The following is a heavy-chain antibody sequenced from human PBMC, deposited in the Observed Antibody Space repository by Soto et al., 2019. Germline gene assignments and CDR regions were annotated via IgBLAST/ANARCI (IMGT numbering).Heavy chain of an antibody. V-gene: IGHV4-34*01. CDR1: GGSFSGYY. D-gene: IGHD2-2*01. Sequence: QVQLQQWGAGLLKPSETLSLTCAVYGGSFSGYYWSWIRQPPGKGLEWIGEINHSGTTNYNPSLKSRVTISVDTSKNRFSLELSSVTAADTAVYYCARGRGLVVPAAKGYGMDVWGQGTTVTVSS. CDR2: INHSGTT. J-gene: IGHJ6*02. CDR3: ARGRGLVVPAAKGYGMDV.